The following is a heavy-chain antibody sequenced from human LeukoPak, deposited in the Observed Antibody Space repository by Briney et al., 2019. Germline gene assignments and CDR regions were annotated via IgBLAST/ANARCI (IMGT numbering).Heavy chain of an antibody. J-gene: IGHJ6*04. V-gene: IGHV3-48*01. D-gene: IGHD3-10*02. CDR3: AELGITMIGGV. CDR2: IDSSSRTI. Sequence: GGSLRLSCAASGFSFSTYAMNWVRQAPGKGLEWVSYIDSSSRTIFYADSVKGRFTISRDNAKNSLYLQMNSLRAEDTAVYYCAELGITMIGGVWGKGTTVTISS. CDR1: GFSFSTYA.